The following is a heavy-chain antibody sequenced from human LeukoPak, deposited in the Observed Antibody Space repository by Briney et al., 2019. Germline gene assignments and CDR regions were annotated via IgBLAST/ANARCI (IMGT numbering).Heavy chain of an antibody. D-gene: IGHD3-16*01. Sequence: ASVKVSCKASGYTFTGYYMHWVRQAPGQGLEWMGWIIPNSGRTNYAQKYQGRVTMTRDTSISTAYMELSRLRSDDTAVYYCAIVMITFGGVIDPWGQGTLVTVSS. V-gene: IGHV1-2*02. CDR3: AIVMITFGGVIDP. CDR1: GYTFTGYY. J-gene: IGHJ5*02. CDR2: IIPNSGRT.